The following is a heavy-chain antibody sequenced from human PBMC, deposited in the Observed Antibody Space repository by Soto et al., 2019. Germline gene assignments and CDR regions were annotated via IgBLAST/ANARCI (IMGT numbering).Heavy chain of an antibody. CDR2: ISGYNGDT. CDR1: GYTFTRYG. J-gene: IGHJ6*02. CDR3: ARDPSYYGMDV. V-gene: IGHV1-18*01. Sequence: ASVKVSCKASGYTFTRYGISWVRQAPGQRLEWMGWISGYNGDTNYAQKLQGRVTMTIDTSTSTAYMELRSLTSEDTAVYYCARDPSYYGMDVWGQGATVTVSS.